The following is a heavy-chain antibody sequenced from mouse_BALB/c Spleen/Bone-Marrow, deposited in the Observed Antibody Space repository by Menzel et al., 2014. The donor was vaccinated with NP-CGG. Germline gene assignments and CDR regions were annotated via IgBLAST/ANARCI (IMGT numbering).Heavy chain of an antibody. J-gene: IGHJ1*01. CDR2: IRLKSNNYAT. Sequence: EVQVVESGGGLVQPGGSMKLSCVASGFTFSNYWMNWVRQSPEKGLEWVAEIRLKSNNYATHYAESVKGRFTISRDDSKSSVYLQMNNLRTEDTGIYYCTREYGRGYWYFDVWGAGTTVTVSS. V-gene: IGHV6-6*02. D-gene: IGHD2-10*02. CDR1: GFTFSNYW. CDR3: TREYGRGYWYFDV.